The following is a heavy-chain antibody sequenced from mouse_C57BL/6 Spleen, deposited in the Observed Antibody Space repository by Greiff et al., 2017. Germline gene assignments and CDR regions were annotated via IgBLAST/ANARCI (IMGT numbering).Heavy chain of an antibody. CDR3: ARLLYYLDY. CDR2: ISSGGSYT. Sequence: EVKLVESGGDLVKPGGSLKLSCAASGFTFSSYGMSWVRQTPDKRLEWVATISSGGSYTYYPDSVKGRFTISRDNAKNTLYLQMSSLKSEDTAMYYCARLLYYLDYWGQGTTLTVSS. V-gene: IGHV5-6*01. D-gene: IGHD1-1*01. J-gene: IGHJ2*01. CDR1: GFTFSSYG.